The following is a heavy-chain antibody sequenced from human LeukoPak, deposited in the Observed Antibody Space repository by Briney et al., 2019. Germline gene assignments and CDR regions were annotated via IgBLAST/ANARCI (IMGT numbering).Heavy chain of an antibody. CDR3: ARDVAGIFDY. V-gene: IGHV3-48*01. CDR1: GFAFRYYA. Sequence: GGSLRLSCAASGFAFRYYAMSWVRQAPGKGLEWVSYIRSSSSTIYYADSVKGRFTISRDNAKNSLYLQMNSLRAEDTAVYYCARDVAGIFDYWGQGTLVTVSS. CDR2: IRSSSSTI. J-gene: IGHJ4*02. D-gene: IGHD6-19*01.